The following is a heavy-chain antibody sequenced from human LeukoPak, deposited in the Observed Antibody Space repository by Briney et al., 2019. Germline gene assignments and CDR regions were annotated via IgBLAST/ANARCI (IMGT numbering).Heavy chain of an antibody. V-gene: IGHV1-8*01. Sequence: ASVKVSCKASGYTFTSYDINWVRQAPGQGLEWMGWMNPNSDNAGYAQKFQGRVTMTRNPSISTAYMELSSLRSEDTAVYYCARNVRDTGAFDYWGQGTLVTVSS. CDR2: MNPNSDNA. D-gene: IGHD5-18*01. J-gene: IGHJ4*02. CDR1: GYTFTSYD. CDR3: ARNVRDTGAFDY.